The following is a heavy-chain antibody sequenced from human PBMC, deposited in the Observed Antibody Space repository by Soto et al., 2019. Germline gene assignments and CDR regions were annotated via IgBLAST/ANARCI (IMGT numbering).Heavy chain of an antibody. D-gene: IGHD6-25*01. CDR3: AKQPLKVPLRFDY. J-gene: IGHJ4*02. Sequence: EVQLLESGGGLVQPGGSLRLSCAASGFTFSTYAMAWVRQAPGKGLEWVSSISSSSGSTFYADSAKGRFTISRDNSENTLSLQINSLRAEDTAVYYCAKQPLKVPLRFDYWGQGTLVTVSS. CDR2: ISSSSGST. CDR1: GFTFSTYA. V-gene: IGHV3-23*01.